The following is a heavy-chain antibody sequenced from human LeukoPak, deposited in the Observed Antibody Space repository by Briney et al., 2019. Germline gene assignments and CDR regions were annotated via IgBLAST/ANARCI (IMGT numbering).Heavy chain of an antibody. J-gene: IGHJ4*02. D-gene: IGHD3-22*01. CDR1: GFTFSSYA. CDR2: ISGSGGST. V-gene: IGHV3-23*01. CDR3: AKDPPLYYYDSSGQKPY. Sequence: PGGSLRLSCAASGFTFSSYAMSWVRQAPGKGLEWVSAISGSGGSTYHADSVKGRFTISRDNSKNTLYLQMNSLRAEDTAVYYCAKDPPLYYYDSSGQKPYWGQGTLVTVSS.